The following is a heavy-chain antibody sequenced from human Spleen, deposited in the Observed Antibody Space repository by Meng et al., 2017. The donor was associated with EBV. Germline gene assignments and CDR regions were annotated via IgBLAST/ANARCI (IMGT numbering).Heavy chain of an antibody. V-gene: IGHV2-5*02. J-gene: IGHJ4*02. CDR1: GFSLTTSGVG. CDR3: AHLNWNYDLDY. Sequence: QITLKESGPTLVKPTQTLTLTCTFSGFSLTTSGVGVGWVRQPPGKALEWLALIYWDDDKRYSPSLKSRLTITKDTSKNQVVLTMTNMDPVDTATYYCAHLNWNYDLDYWGQGPLVTVSS. D-gene: IGHD1-7*01. CDR2: IYWDDDK.